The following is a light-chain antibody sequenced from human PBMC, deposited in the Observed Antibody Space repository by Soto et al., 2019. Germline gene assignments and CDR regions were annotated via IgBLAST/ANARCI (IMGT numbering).Light chain of an antibody. Sequence: DIVLTQSPSSLPFLPGARATLSCRASQSVSSYLSSCQQKPGQAPRLLIYDASTRATGIPARCSGSGSGTDFTLTIISLVQEDFAVDYCQQRSNRPPLTFGRGTKVDIK. CDR2: DAS. CDR3: QQRSNRPPLT. V-gene: IGKV3-11*01. CDR1: QSVSSY. J-gene: IGKJ4*01.